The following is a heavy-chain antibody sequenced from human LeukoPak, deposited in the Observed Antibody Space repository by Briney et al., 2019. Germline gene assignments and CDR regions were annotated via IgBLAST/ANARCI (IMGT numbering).Heavy chain of an antibody. D-gene: IGHD6-6*01. CDR1: GFTFSSYA. CDR2: ISGSGGST. J-gene: IGHJ3*02. CDR3: AKDRASIAARPGAFDI. V-gene: IGHV3-23*01. Sequence: GGSLRLSCAASGFTFSSYAMSWVRQAPGKGLEWVSSISGSGGSTYYADSVKGRFTISRDNSKNTLYLQMNSLRAEDTAVYYCAKDRASIAARPGAFDIWGQGTMVTVSS.